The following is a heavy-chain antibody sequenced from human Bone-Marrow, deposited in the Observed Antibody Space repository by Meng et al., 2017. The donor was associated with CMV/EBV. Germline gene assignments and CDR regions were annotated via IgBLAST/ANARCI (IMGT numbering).Heavy chain of an antibody. J-gene: IGHJ4*02. Sequence: LSLTCAASGFTFSSYWMSWVRQAPGKGLEWVANIKQDGSEKYYVDSVKGRFTISRDNSKNTLYLQMNSLRAEDTAVYYCARGAQVEHYWGQGPLVTVSS. D-gene: IGHD5-24*01. CDR1: GFTFSSYW. CDR3: ARGAQVEHY. V-gene: IGHV3-7*01. CDR2: IKQDGSEK.